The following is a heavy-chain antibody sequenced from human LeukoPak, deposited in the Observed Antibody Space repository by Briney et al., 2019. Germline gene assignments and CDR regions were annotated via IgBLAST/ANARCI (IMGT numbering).Heavy chain of an antibody. J-gene: IGHJ6*02. CDR3: ARAPYSSSVSYYYGMDV. CDR1: GYTFTNYA. CDR2: INAGNGNT. Sequence: RRASVKVSCKASGYTFTNYAMHWVRQAPGQRLEWMGWINAGNGNTEYSQKFQGRVTITRDTSASTGYMELSSLRSEDTAVFYCARAPYSSSVSYYYGMDVWGQGTAVTVSS. V-gene: IGHV1-3*01. D-gene: IGHD6-13*01.